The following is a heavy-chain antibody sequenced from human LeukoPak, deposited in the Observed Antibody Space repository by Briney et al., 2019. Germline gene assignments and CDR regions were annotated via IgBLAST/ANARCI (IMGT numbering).Heavy chain of an antibody. CDR3: ARRDSGYCSSTSCYPFDY. Sequence: GESLKISCKGSGYRFTSYWIGGVRQMPGKGLEGMGIIYPGDSDTRYSPSFQGQLTISADKSISPAYLQWSSLKASDTAMYYCARRDSGYCSSTSCYPFDYWGQGTLVTVSS. V-gene: IGHV5-51*01. CDR1: GYRFTSYW. J-gene: IGHJ4*02. CDR2: IYPGDSDT. D-gene: IGHD2-2*01.